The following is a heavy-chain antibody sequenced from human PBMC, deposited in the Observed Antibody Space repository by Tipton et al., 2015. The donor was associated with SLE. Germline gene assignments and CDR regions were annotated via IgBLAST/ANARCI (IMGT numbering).Heavy chain of an antibody. V-gene: IGHV4-59*01. CDR2: IYTSGST. J-gene: IGHJ4*02. CDR3: ARDPYGDY. Sequence: TLSLTCTVSGGSISSYYWSWIRQPPGKGLEWIGYIYTSGSTNYNPSLKSRVTISVDTSKNQFSLKLSSVTAADTAVYYCARDPYGDYWGQGTLVTVSS. CDR1: GGSISSYY. D-gene: IGHD4-17*01.